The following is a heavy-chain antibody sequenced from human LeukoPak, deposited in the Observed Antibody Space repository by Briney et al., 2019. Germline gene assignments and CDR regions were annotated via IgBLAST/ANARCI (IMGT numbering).Heavy chain of an antibody. CDR2: IKQGGSEK. J-gene: IGHJ4*02. V-gene: IGHV3-7*01. D-gene: IGHD6-19*01. CDR3: ARTVGGWYYSLDY. Sequence: GSLRLSCAASGFTFSSYWMSWVRQAPGKGLEWVANIKQGGSEKYYVDSVKGRFTISRDNAKNSLYLQMNSLRAEDTAVYYCARTVGGWYYSLDYWGQGTLVTVSS. CDR1: GFTFSSYW.